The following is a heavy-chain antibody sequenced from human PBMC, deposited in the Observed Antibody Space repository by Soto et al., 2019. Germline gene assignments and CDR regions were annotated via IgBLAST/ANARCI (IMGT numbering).Heavy chain of an antibody. CDR3: ARVSGSYYYGMDV. CDR1: GGSISSGDYS. V-gene: IGHV4-30-2*01. Sequence: SETLSLTCTVSGGSISSGDYSWSWIRQPPGNGLEWIGEIYHSGSTNYNPSLKSRVTISVDKSKNQFSLNLSSVTAADTAVYYCARVSGSYYYGMDVWGQGTTVTVSS. J-gene: IGHJ6*02. CDR2: IYHSGST. D-gene: IGHD1-26*01.